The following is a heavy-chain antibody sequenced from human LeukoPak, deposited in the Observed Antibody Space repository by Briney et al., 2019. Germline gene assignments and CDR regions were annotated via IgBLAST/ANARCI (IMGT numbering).Heavy chain of an antibody. CDR3: ARDRYSGYDGFGAFDI. CDR1: GGSISSSSYY. J-gene: IGHJ3*02. Sequence: SETLSLTCTVSGGSISSSSYYWGWIRQPPRKGLEWIGFIYYRGSTNYNPSLESRVTISIDTPKNRFSLKLSSVTAADTAVYYCARDRYSGYDGFGAFDIWGQGTMVTVSS. CDR2: IYYRGST. V-gene: IGHV4-61*01. D-gene: IGHD5-12*01.